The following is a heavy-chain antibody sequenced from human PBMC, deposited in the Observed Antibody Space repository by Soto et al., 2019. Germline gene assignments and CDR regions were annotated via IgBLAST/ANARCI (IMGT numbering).Heavy chain of an antibody. J-gene: IGHJ6*03. Sequence: SETLSLTCAVYGGSFSGYYWSWIRQPPGKGLEWIGEINHSGSTNYNPSLKSRVTISVDTSKNQFSLKLSSVTAADTAVYYCARATTSAVNLYYYYYMDVWGKGTTVTVSS. CDR1: GGSFSGYY. V-gene: IGHV4-34*01. D-gene: IGHD4-17*01. CDR3: ARATTSAVNLYYYYYMDV. CDR2: INHSGST.